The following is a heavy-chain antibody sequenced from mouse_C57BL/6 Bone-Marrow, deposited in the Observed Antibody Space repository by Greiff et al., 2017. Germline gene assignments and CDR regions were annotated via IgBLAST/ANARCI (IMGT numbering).Heavy chain of an antibody. CDR1: GFTFSDYG. J-gene: IGHJ3*01. CDR2: ISSGSSTI. Sequence: EVKLVESGGGLVKPGGSLKLSCAASGFTFSDYGMHWVRQAPEKGLEWVAYISSGSSTIYYADTVKGRFTISRDNANNTLYLQMTMLRYEDTAVYYCARHRLGRELADWGQGTMVTVSA. CDR3: ARHRLGRELAD. V-gene: IGHV5-17*01. D-gene: IGHD4-1*01.